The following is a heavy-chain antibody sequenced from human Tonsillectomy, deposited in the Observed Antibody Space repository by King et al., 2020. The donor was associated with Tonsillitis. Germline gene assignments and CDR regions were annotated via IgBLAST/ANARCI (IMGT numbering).Heavy chain of an antibody. V-gene: IGHV5-10-1*03. CDR1: GYNSNTYW. J-gene: IGHJ4*02. CDR3: ARGGWLSGGFDS. D-gene: IGHD2-15*01. Sequence: VQLVESGAEVKKPGESLRISCKGSGYNSNTYWISWVRQMTGKGLEWMGRIDPHDSYTNYSPSFQGHVTISADNSISTVYLQWSSLKASDTAMYYCARGGWLSGGFDSWGQGTLVTVSS. CDR2: IDPHDSYT.